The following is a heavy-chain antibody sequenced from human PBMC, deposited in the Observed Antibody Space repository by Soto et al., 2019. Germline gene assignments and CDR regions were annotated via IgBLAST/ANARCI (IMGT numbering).Heavy chain of an antibody. V-gene: IGHV3-21*01. D-gene: IGHD4-17*01. Sequence: PGESLKISCAASGCTFSSYSMNWVRQAPGKGLEWVSSISSSSSYIYYADSVKGRFTISRDNAKNSLYLQMNSLRAEDTAVYYCVRFPFDYWGQGTLVTVSS. CDR2: ISSSSSYI. J-gene: IGHJ4*02. CDR3: VRFPFDY. CDR1: GCTFSSYS.